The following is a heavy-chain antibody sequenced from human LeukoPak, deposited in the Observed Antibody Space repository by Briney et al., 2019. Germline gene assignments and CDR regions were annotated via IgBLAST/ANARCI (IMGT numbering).Heavy chain of an antibody. CDR3: AKGKGSSGWYRFDY. D-gene: IGHD6-19*01. V-gene: IGHV3-48*04. Sequence: GGSLRLSCAASGFIFSNYNMSWVRQAPGKGLEWVSFISSSSTTIFYADSVKGRFTISRDNAKNSLYLQMNSLRAEDTAVYYCAKGKGSSGWYRFDYWGQGTLVTVSS. CDR1: GFIFSNYN. J-gene: IGHJ4*02. CDR2: ISSSSTTI.